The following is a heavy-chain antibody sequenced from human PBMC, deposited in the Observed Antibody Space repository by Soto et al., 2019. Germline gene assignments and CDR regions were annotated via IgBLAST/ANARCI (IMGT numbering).Heavy chain of an antibody. D-gene: IGHD2-15*01. J-gene: IGHJ5*02. V-gene: IGHV3-64D*06. CDR2: INSHGRTT. CDR3: VKDRMAMFGICFYTRFGP. Sequence: EVQLVESGGGLVQPGGSLTLSCSASGFTFNTYAMHWVRQAPGKGLEYVSGINSHGRTTSYADSVKGRFTISRDNSKKTLYLQMSSLGSEVRAGYYCVKDRMAMFGICFYTRFGPWGQGTMVSVSS. CDR1: GFTFNTYA.